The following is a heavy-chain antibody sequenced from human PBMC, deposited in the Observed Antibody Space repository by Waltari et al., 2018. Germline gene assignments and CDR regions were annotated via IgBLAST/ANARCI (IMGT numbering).Heavy chain of an antibody. D-gene: IGHD3-16*01. CDR1: GFTFSRYW. CDR2: INSDGSST. J-gene: IGHJ3*02. Sequence: EVQLVESGGGLVQPGGSLRLSCAASGFTFSRYWMHWVRQAPGKGLVWVSRINSDGSSTSYADSVKGRFTISRDNAKNTLYLQMNSLRAEDTAVYYCARASGGLKAPFDIWGQGTMVTVSS. V-gene: IGHV3-74*01. CDR3: ARASGGLKAPFDI.